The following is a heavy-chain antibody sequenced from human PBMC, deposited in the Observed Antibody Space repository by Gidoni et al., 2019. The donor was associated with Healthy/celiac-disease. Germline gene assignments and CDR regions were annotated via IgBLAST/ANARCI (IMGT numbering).Heavy chain of an antibody. D-gene: IGHD3-16*01. CDR2: IYTSGST. CDR3: ARERGITDYYYYGMDV. J-gene: IGHJ6*02. Sequence: QVQLQESGPGLVKPSETLSLTCTVSGGSISSYYWSWIRPPAGKGLEWIGRIYTSGSTNYNPSLKSRVTMSVDTSKNQFSLKLSSVTAADTAVYYCARERGITDYYYYGMDVWGQGTTVTVSS. V-gene: IGHV4-4*07. CDR1: GGSISSYY.